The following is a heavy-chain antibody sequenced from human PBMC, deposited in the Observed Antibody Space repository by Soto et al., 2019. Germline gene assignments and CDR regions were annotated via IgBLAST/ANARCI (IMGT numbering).Heavy chain of an antibody. V-gene: IGHV4-30-4*01. J-gene: IGHJ6*02. CDR3: ARDYDILTARGYGMDV. D-gene: IGHD3-9*01. CDR1: GGSISSGDYY. Sequence: QVQLQESGPGLVKPSQTLSLTCTVSGGSISSGDYYWSWIRQPPGKGLEWIGYIYYSGSTYYNPSLKSRVTISVDTSKNQLSLKLSSVTAADTAVYYCARDYDILTARGYGMDVWGQGTTVTVSS. CDR2: IYYSGST.